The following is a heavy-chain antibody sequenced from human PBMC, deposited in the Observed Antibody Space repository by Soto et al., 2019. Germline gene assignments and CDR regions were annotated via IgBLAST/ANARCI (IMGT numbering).Heavy chain of an antibody. V-gene: IGHV3-13*05. CDR2: IGSAGDP. CDR3: ARWNWQQMAFDY. Sequence: VGALRLSFAGSGFTFSRSEMHWVLQATGKVLEWVSGIGSAGDPYYAGSVKGRFTISRENAKNSLYLQMNSLRAGETAVYYCARWNWQQMAFDYWGQGTLVTVSS. J-gene: IGHJ4*02. CDR1: GFTFSRSE. D-gene: IGHD6-13*01.